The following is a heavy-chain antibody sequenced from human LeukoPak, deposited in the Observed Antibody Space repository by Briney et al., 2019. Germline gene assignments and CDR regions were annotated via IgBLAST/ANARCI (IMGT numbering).Heavy chain of an antibody. J-gene: IGHJ3*02. V-gene: IGHV4-4*07. D-gene: IGHD2-8*01. CDR3: ARDPATMIYNAFDI. Sequence: PSEPLSLTCSVSGGSISSFYWSWIRQPAGKGLEWIGRIYASGSTNYNPSLKSRVTMSVDTSKNQFSLKLSSVTAADTAVYYCARDPATMIYNAFDIWGQRTMVTVSS. CDR2: IYASGST. CDR1: GGSISSFY.